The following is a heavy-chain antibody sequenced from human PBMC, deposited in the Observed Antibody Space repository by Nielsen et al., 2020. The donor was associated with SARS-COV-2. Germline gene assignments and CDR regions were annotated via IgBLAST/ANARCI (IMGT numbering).Heavy chain of an antibody. CDR3: ARDDIMGTTPLNSFDC. CDR2: ISSSSSYI. CDR1: GFTFSDYN. J-gene: IGHJ4*02. Sequence: GESLNISCAASGFTFSDYNLNWVRQAPGKGLEWVSSISSSSSYIYYADSVTGRFTISRDNAKSSLYLQMSSLRAEDTAVYFCARDDIMGTTPLNSFDCWGPGTLVTVSS. V-gene: IGHV3-21*01. D-gene: IGHD1-26*01.